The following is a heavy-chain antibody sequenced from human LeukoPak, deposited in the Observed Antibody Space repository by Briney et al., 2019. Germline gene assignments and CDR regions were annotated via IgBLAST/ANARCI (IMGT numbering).Heavy chain of an antibody. V-gene: IGHV3-23*01. CDR3: ARASWVSSADAVR. J-gene: IGHJ4*02. Sequence: GGSLRLSCAASGLSFTSFAMSWVRQAPARGPEWVSSLRGDGETFYADSVRGRFTPSRDDSRNTVYLQLNNLRVEDTAIYYCARASWVSSADAVRWGQGTQVTVSS. CDR2: LRGDGET. D-gene: IGHD3-16*01. CDR1: GLSFTSFA.